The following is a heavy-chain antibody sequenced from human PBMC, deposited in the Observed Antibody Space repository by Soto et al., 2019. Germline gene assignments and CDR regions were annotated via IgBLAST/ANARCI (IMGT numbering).Heavy chain of an antibody. CDR3: ARDYSSNFDY. Sequence: QVQLVQSGAEVKKPGASVKVSRKASGYTFTGYYMHWVRQAPGQGLEWMGWINPNSGGTNYAKKFEGWINTTRDASSSTAYMKLSRLRSDDTAVYYCARDYSSNFDYWGQGTLVTVSS. J-gene: IGHJ4*02. V-gene: IGHV1-2*04. CDR2: INPNSGGT. D-gene: IGHD6-19*01. CDR1: GYTFTGYY.